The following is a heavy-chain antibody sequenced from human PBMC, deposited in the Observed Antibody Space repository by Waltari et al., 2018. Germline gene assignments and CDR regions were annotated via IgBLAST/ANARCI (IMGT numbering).Heavy chain of an antibody. D-gene: IGHD5-12*01. V-gene: IGHV4-39*01. CDR2: VSYSATT. CDR1: VVSITSILHF. Sequence: QLQLQASGPSLVRPSEPLSLICRVSVVSITSILHFWAWIRQSPGQGLEWIVTVSYSATTYISPSLKSRVSVSRDTSKNQVSLILGSVTAADMAVYYCATYIGASVGTAAFDVWGQGTMVPVSS. CDR3: ATYIGASVGTAAFDV. J-gene: IGHJ3*01.